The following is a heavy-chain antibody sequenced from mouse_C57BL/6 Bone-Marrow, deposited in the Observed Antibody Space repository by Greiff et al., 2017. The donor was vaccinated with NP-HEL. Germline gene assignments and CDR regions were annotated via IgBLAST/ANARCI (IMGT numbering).Heavy chain of an antibody. CDR3: ARSPWFAY. V-gene: IGHV7-3*01. CDR2: IRNKANGYTT. Sequence: VQLKESGGGLVQPGGSLSLSCAASGFTFTDYYMSWVRQPPGKALEWLGFIRNKANGYTTEYSASVKGRFTISRDNSQSILYLQMNALRAEDSATYYCARSPWFAYWGQGTLVTVSA. CDR1: GFTFTDYY. J-gene: IGHJ3*01.